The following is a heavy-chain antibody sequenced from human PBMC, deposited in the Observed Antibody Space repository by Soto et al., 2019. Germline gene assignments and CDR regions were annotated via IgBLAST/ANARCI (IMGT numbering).Heavy chain of an antibody. CDR1: GYTFTGYY. J-gene: IGHJ4*02. V-gene: IGHV1-2*02. Sequence: ASVKVSCKASGYTFTGYYMHWVRQAPGQGLEWMGWINPNSGGTNYAQKFQGRVTMTRDTSISTAYMELSRLRSDDTAVYYCARGAGGVVVPAALIAGFDCWGQGTLVTVSS. D-gene: IGHD2-2*01. CDR2: INPNSGGT. CDR3: ARGAGGVVVPAALIAGFDC.